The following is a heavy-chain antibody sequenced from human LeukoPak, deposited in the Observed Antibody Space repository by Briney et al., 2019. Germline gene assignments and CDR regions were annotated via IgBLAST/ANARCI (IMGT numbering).Heavy chain of an antibody. V-gene: IGHV3-23*01. J-gene: IGHJ5*02. CDR2: ISGSGGST. CDR3: AKDRSSWYANWFDP. D-gene: IGHD6-13*01. Sequence: PGGSLRHSCAASGFTFSSYAMSWVRKAPGKGLNWVSAISGSGGSTYYADSVKGRFTISRDNSKNTLYLQMNSLRAEDTAVYYYAKDRSSWYANWFDPWRQGTLVTVSS. CDR1: GFTFSSYA.